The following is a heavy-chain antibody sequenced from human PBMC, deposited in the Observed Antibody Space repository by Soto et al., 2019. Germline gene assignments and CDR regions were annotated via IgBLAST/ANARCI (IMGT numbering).Heavy chain of an antibody. V-gene: IGHV3-30*18. J-gene: IGHJ4*02. Sequence: GGSLRLSCAASGFTFSSYAMHWVRQAPGKGLEWVAIMSYDGNNQYYADSVKGRFTISRDNFKNTLYLQMNSLRAEDTAVYYCAKALGELSPESFDYWGQGILVTVS. D-gene: IGHD3-16*02. CDR2: MSYDGNNQ. CDR1: GFTFSSYA. CDR3: AKALGELSPESFDY.